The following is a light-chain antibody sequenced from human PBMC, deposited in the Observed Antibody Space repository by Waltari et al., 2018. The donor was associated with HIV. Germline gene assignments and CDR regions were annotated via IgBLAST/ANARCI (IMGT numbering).Light chain of an antibody. Sequence: QSVLTQPPSASGTPGQRVTIPCSGSSSNIGSNYVYWYQHLPGTAPKLPIYRNNQRPSGVPDRFSGSKSGTSASLAISGLRSEDEADYYCAAWDDSLWVFGGGTKLTVL. CDR2: RNN. CDR1: SSNIGSNY. CDR3: AAWDDSLWV. V-gene: IGLV1-47*01. J-gene: IGLJ3*02.